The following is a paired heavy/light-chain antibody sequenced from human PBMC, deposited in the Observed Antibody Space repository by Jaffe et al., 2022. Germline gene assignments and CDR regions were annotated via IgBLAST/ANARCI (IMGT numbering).Heavy chain of an antibody. J-gene: IGHJ4*02. Sequence: QVQLVESGGGVVQPGGSLRLSCAASGFTFSNYGMHWVRQAPGKGLEWVAFIRYDGSNKYYVQSVMGRFTISRDNSKNTLYLQMNSLRAEDTAVYYCAKVYYGSGNFYMYYFDYWGQGTLVTVSS. CDR3: AKVYYGSGNFYMYYFDY. CDR1: GFTFSNYG. CDR2: IRYDGSNK. D-gene: IGHD3-10*01. V-gene: IGHV3-30*02.
Light chain of an antibody. CDR1: SSNIGNNY. CDR3: GTWDSSPSAVV. J-gene: IGLJ2*01. V-gene: IGLV1-51*02. Sequence: QSVLTQPPSVSAAPGQKVTISCSGSSSNIGNNYVSWYQQLPRTAPKLLIYENNKRPSGIPDRFSGSKSGTSATLGITGLQTGDEADYYCGTWDSSPSAVVFGGGTKLTVL. CDR2: ENN.